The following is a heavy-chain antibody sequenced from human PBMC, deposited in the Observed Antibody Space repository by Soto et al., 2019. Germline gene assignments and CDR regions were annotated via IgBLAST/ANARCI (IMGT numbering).Heavy chain of an antibody. Sequence: QVQLVQSGAEVKKPGSSVKVSCKASGGTFSSYAISWVRQAPGQGLEWMGGIIPIFGTANYAQKFQGRVTITADESKSTDYMELSSLRSEDTAVYYCARADIVVVPAAIHYYGMDVWGQGTTVTVSS. CDR2: IIPIFGTA. CDR1: GGTFSSYA. V-gene: IGHV1-69*01. D-gene: IGHD2-2*02. CDR3: ARADIVVVPAAIHYYGMDV. J-gene: IGHJ6*02.